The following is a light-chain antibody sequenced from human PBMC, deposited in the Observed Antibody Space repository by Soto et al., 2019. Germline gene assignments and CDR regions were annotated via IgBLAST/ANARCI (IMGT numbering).Light chain of an antibody. V-gene: IGKV1-39*01. Sequence: DIQMTQSPSSLSASVGDRVTITCRAGQSITTYLNWYRQKPGKAPKLLIYDASSLQSGVPSRFSGSGSGTDFTLTISSLQPEDFATYYCQQSYSTPRTFGQGTKV. CDR1: QSITTY. J-gene: IGKJ1*01. CDR2: DAS. CDR3: QQSYSTPRT.